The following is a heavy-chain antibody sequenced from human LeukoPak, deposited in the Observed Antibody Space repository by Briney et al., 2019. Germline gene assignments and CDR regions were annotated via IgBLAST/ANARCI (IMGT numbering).Heavy chain of an antibody. CDR1: GGTFSSYA. CDR3: AREFSWSGFFDY. CDR2: IIPILGIA. Sequence: SVKVSCKASGGTFSSYAISWVRQAPGQGLEWMGRIIPILGIANYAQKFQGRVTITADKSTSTAYMELSSLRSEDTAVYYCAREFSWSGFFDYWGQGTLVTVSS. D-gene: IGHD3-3*01. V-gene: IGHV1-69*04. J-gene: IGHJ4*02.